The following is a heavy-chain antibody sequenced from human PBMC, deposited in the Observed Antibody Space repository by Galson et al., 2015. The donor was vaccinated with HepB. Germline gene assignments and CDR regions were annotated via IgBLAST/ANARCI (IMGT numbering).Heavy chain of an antibody. D-gene: IGHD2-15*01. CDR3: AKDGLGSADSRPYYFDH. CDR2: ISGSGGTT. V-gene: IGHV3-23*01. CDR1: GFTFSSYA. J-gene: IGHJ4*02. Sequence: SLRLSCAASGFTFSSYAMSWVRQAPGKGLEWVSGISGSGGTTFYADSVKGRFTISRDNPKNTLYLQMKSLRAEDTAAYYCAKDGLGSADSRPYYFDHWGQETLVTVSS.